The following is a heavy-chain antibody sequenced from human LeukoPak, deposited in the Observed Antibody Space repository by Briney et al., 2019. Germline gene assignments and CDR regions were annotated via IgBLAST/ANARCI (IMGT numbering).Heavy chain of an antibody. CDR3: AKDRQSWTSYGNGGDY. CDR2: IGFDGNNE. D-gene: IGHD2-2*01. CDR1: GFAFNTYG. V-gene: IGHV3-30*02. J-gene: IGHJ4*02. Sequence: GGSLRLSCAASGFAFNTYGMHWVRQAPGKGPEWVAFIGFDGNNEYYGDSVKGRFTISRDSSKNTLYLQMNSLRGGDTAVYYCAKDRQSWTSYGNGGDYWGQGTLVTVSS.